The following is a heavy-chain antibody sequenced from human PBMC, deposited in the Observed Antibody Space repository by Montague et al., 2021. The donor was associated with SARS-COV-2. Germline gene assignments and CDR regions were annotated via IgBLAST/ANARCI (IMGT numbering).Heavy chain of an antibody. CDR3: ARGRGTALFRRVYFGMDV. J-gene: IGHJ6*02. V-gene: IGHV4-34*01. CDR2: INHSGST. Sequence: SETLSLTRAVYGGSFSGYYWSWIRQPPGKGLEWIGEINHSGSTNYNPSLKSRVTISVDTSKNQFSLKLSSVTAADTAVYYCARGRGTALFRRVYFGMDVWGQGTTVT. CDR1: GGSFSGYY. D-gene: IGHD1-1*01.